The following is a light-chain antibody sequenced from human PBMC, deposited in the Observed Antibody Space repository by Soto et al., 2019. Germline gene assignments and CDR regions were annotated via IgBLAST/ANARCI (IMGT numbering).Light chain of an antibody. CDR2: GNS. J-gene: IGLJ3*02. Sequence: QSVLTQPPSVSGAPGQRVTISCTGSSSNIGAGYDVHWYQQLPGTAPKLLISGNSNRPSGVPDRFSGSKSGTSASLAITGRQAEDEADYYCQSYDGSLSGWVFGGGTQLTVL. CDR3: QSYDGSLSGWV. V-gene: IGLV1-40*01. CDR1: SSNIGAGYD.